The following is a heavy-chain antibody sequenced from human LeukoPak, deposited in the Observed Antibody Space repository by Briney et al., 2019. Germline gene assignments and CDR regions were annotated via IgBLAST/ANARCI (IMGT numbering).Heavy chain of an antibody. D-gene: IGHD5-24*01. CDR3: ARDIQLST. Sequence: GGSLRVSCAASGFTFSNYAMSWVRQAPGKGLDWVSLISFSGANSYYADSVRGRFTISRDNSKDTLFLQMNSLRAEDTAIYYCARDIQLSTWGLGTMVTVSS. V-gene: IGHV3-23*01. J-gene: IGHJ3*01. CDR2: ISFSGANS. CDR1: GFTFSNYA.